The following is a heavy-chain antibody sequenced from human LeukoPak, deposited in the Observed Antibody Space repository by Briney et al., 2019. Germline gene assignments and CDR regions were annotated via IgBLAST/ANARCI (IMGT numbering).Heavy chain of an antibody. Sequence: EWVSAISGSGASTYFADSVRGRFTISRDNSKNTLYLQMNSLRAEDTAIYYCARTVAGDNWGQGTLVTVSS. CDR2: ISGSGAST. J-gene: IGHJ4*02. CDR3: ARTVAGDN. V-gene: IGHV3-23*01. D-gene: IGHD6-19*01.